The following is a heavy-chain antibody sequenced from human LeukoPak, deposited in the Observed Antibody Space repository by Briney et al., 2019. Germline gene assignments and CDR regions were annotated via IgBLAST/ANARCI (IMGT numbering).Heavy chain of an antibody. V-gene: IGHV4-38-2*01. J-gene: IGHJ4*02. Sequence: SETLSLTCAVSGYSISSGYYWGWIRQPPGKGLEWIGRVYYDGSTYHNPSLKSRVTISVDMSKNQFFVKLSSVTAADTAVYYCARTVAYCSATSCYGYWGQGTLVTVSS. CDR2: VYYDGST. CDR3: ARTVAYCSATSCYGY. CDR1: GYSISSGYY. D-gene: IGHD2-2*01.